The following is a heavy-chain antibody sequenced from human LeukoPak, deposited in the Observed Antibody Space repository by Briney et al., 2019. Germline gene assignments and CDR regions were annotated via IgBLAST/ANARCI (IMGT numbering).Heavy chain of an antibody. J-gene: IGHJ4*02. Sequence: PGGSLRLSCAASGFTFSSYSMNWVRQAPGKGLGWVSSISSSSSYIYYADSVKGRFTISRDNAKNSLYLQMNSLRAEDTAVYYYASMVRGVMWYFDYWGQGTLVTVSS. CDR1: GFTFSSYS. CDR3: ASMVRGVMWYFDY. V-gene: IGHV3-21*01. CDR2: ISSSSSYI. D-gene: IGHD3-10*01.